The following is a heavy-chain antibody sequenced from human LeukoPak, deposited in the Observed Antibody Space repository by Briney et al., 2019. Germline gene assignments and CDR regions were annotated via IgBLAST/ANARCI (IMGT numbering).Heavy chain of an antibody. CDR3: GKDWSGGSSWTYYLMVV. D-gene: IGHD3-10*01. Sequence: PGGSLRLSCAASGFTFSSYAMRWVRQAPGKGLEWVAAIRGNGSSKYYADSVKGRFTISRDNSKNTLYLQMNSLRAEDTAVYYGGKDWSGGSSWTYYLMVVWGRRTTVSVSS. V-gene: IGHV3-23*01. CDR2: IRGNGSSK. CDR1: GFTFSSYA. J-gene: IGHJ6*02.